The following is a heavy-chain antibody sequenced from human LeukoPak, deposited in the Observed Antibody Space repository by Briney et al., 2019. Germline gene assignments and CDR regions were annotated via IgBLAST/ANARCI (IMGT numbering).Heavy chain of an antibody. Sequence: GGSLRLSCADSQCTFNWSWMNWVRQAPGKGLEWVANMDPTGSQKRYVDSVRGRFTISKDNPGASLYLDMHSLRAEDTAIYYCAIWTSGNYWGQGTLVTVSS. CDR3: AIWTSGNY. CDR1: QCTFNWSW. D-gene: IGHD1-1*01. CDR2: MDPTGSQK. J-gene: IGHJ4*02. V-gene: IGHV3-7*01.